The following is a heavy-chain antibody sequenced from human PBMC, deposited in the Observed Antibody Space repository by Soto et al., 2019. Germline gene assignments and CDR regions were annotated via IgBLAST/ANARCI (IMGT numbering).Heavy chain of an antibody. Sequence: EVQLLESGGGLVQPGGSLRLSCAASGFTFSSYAMSWVRQAPGKGLEWVSAISGSGGSTSYADSVQGRFTITRDNSKNTLYLQLTSRRAEDTAVYYCAKGDDFWSGYYSLWGQGTLVTVSS. V-gene: IGHV3-23*01. CDR3: AKGDDFWSGYYSL. J-gene: IGHJ4*02. CDR1: GFTFSSYA. D-gene: IGHD3-3*01. CDR2: ISGSGGST.